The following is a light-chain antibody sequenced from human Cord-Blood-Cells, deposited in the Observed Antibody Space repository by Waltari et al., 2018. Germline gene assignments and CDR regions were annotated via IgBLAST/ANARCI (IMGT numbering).Light chain of an antibody. Sequence: EIVMTQSPATLSVSPGARATLSCRASQSVSSNLAWYQQKPGQAPRRLIYGTSTRATGIPARCSGSGSGTEFTLTISRLQSEDFAVYCCQQYNNWPPITFGQGTRLEIK. CDR1: QSVSSN. J-gene: IGKJ5*01. CDR3: QQYNNWPPIT. V-gene: IGKV3-15*01. CDR2: GTS.